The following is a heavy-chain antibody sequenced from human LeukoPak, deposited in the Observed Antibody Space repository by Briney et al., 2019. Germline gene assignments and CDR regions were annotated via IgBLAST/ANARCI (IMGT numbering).Heavy chain of an antibody. CDR3: ATDLGARDAFNF. CDR2: FDPEDGET. J-gene: IGHJ3*01. CDR1: GYSLTELS. D-gene: IGHD3-16*01. Sequence: ASVKVSCKVSGYSLTELSIHWVRQPPGRGLEWMGRFDPEDGETIYAQKFQGRVTMTEDTSTDTAYMELSSLRSEDTAVYYFATDLGARDAFNFWGQGTMVTVSS. V-gene: IGHV1-24*01.